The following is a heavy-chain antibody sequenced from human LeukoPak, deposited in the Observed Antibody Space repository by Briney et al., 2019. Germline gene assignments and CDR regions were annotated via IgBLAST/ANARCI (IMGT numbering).Heavy chain of an antibody. Sequence: ASVKVSCKASGYTFTGYYMHWVRQAPGQGLEWMGWINPNSGGTNYAQKFQGRVTMTRDTSISTAYMELSRLRSDDTAVYYCARVVRIAAAGTYYYMDVWGKGTTATVSS. D-gene: IGHD6-13*01. CDR1: GYTFTGYY. CDR3: ARVVRIAAAGTYYYMDV. J-gene: IGHJ6*03. V-gene: IGHV1-2*02. CDR2: INPNSGGT.